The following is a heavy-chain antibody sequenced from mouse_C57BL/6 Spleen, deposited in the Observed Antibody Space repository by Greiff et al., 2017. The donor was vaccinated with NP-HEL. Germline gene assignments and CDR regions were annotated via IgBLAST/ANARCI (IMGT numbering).Heavy chain of an antibody. CDR2: ISSGSSTI. J-gene: IGHJ1*03. Sequence: EVMLVESGGGLVKPGGSLKLSCAASGFTFSDYGMHWVRQAPEKGLEWVAYISSGSSTIYYADTVKGRFTISRDNAKNTLFLQMTSLRSEDTAMYYCASWAYGWYFDVWGTGTTVTVSS. V-gene: IGHV5-17*01. CDR1: GFTFSDYG. D-gene: IGHD1-1*01. CDR3: ASWAYGWYFDV.